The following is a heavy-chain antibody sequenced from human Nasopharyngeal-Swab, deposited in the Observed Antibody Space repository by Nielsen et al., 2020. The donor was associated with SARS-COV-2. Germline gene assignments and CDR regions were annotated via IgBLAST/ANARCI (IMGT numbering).Heavy chain of an antibody. J-gene: IGHJ6*02. CDR2: IYHSGST. Sequence: WIRQPPGKGLGWIGEIYHSGSTNYNPSLKSRVTISVDKSKNQFSLKLSSVTAADTAVYYCARALGYCSGGSCPLWYYGMDVWGQGTTVTVSS. V-gene: IGHV4-4*02. CDR3: ARALGYCSGGSCPLWYYGMDV. D-gene: IGHD2-15*01.